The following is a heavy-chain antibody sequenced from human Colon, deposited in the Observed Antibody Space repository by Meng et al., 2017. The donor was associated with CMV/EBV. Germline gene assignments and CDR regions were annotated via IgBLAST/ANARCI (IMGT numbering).Heavy chain of an antibody. CDR1: GGSVTSGGYY. Sequence: SETLSLTCTVSGGSVTSGGYYWSWIRQPPGKGLEWIAYIYYSGSTNYNPSPKSRVTISVDTSKNQFSLKLSSVTAADTAVYYCARGDYYDSSAVLRDWGQGTLVTVSS. D-gene: IGHD3-22*01. V-gene: IGHV4-61*08. J-gene: IGHJ4*02. CDR3: ARGDYYDSSAVLRD. CDR2: IYYSGST.